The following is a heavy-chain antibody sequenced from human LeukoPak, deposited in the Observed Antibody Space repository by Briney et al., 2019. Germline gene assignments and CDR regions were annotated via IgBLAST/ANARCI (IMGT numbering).Heavy chain of an antibody. CDR3: AKSPYYDILTGYFYFDY. D-gene: IGHD3-9*01. CDR1: EFTVGTYA. J-gene: IGHJ4*02. Sequence: GGSLRLSCAASEFTVGTYAMTWVRQAPGKGLEWVSTISGSGGSPYYADSVQGRFTISRDNFKNTLFLQMNSLTAEDTAVYYCAKSPYYDILTGYFYFDYWGQGTLVTVSS. CDR2: ISGSGGSP. V-gene: IGHV3-23*01.